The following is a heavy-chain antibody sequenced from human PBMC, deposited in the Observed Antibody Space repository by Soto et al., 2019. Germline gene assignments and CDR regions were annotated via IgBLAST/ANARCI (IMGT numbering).Heavy chain of an antibody. Sequence: GGSLRLSCAASGFTVSSNYMSWVRQAPGKGLEWVSVIYSGGSTYYADSVKGRFTISRDNSKNTLYLQINSLRAEDTAVYYCARISFWQDYYYYGMDVWGQGSTVTVSS. CDR3: ARISFWQDYYYYGMDV. CDR1: GFTVSSNY. D-gene: IGHD3-3*01. V-gene: IGHV3-53*01. CDR2: IYSGGST. J-gene: IGHJ6*02.